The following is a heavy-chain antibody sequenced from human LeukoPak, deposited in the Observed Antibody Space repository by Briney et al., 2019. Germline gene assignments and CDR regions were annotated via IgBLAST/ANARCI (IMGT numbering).Heavy chain of an antibody. CDR2: ISSNENYL. Sequence: AGGSLRLSCAASGFTFSSFSMNWFRQFPGKGLEWIASISSNENYLHYADSVKGRFTISRDNAKSSLFLQMHSLTAEDTAIYYCARSQTRIGVVIGDWGQGTQVTVSS. CDR1: GFTFSSFS. CDR3: ARSQTRIGVVIGD. J-gene: IGHJ4*02. V-gene: IGHV3-21*01. D-gene: IGHD3-3*01.